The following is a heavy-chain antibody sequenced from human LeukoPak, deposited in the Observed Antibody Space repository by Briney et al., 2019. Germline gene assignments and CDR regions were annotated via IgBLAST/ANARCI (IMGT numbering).Heavy chain of an antibody. Sequence: SETLSLTCAVSGGSLTTYYWNWIRQPPGKGLEWIGYVSYSGSPNYSPSLKSRVTISGDTSKNQFSLKLSSVTAADTAVYYCARRFGSGDYFDYWGQGTLVTVSP. CDR1: GGSLTTYY. D-gene: IGHD2-15*01. CDR2: VSYSGSP. CDR3: ARRFGSGDYFDY. V-gene: IGHV4-59*01. J-gene: IGHJ4*02.